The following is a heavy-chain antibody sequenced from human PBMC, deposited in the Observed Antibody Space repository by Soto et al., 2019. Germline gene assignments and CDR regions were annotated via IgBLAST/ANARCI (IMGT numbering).Heavy chain of an antibody. J-gene: IGHJ4*02. V-gene: IGHV4-39*01. Sequence: PSETLSLTFAVSGGSISISRYYWALIRQPPGKGMEWIGSSYYSGTKYYKTYLKSRVNISVDTSKSQFSMKLSSVTAADTAVYYCARQEGDWNELDYWGRGTLVTVSS. CDR3: ARQEGDWNELDY. CDR1: GGSISISRYY. CDR2: SYYSGTK. D-gene: IGHD1-1*01.